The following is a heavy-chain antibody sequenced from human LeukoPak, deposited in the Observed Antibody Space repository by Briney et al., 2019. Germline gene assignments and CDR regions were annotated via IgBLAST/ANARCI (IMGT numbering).Heavy chain of an antibody. Sequence: GGSLRLSCAASGFTFSSYAMSWVRRAPGKGLEWVSAISGSGGSTYYADSVKGRFTISRDNSKNTLYLQMNSLRGEDAAVYYCAKDQGYFDYWGQGTLVTVSS. CDR2: ISGSGGST. V-gene: IGHV3-23*01. J-gene: IGHJ4*01. CDR3: AKDQGYFDY. CDR1: GFTFSSYA.